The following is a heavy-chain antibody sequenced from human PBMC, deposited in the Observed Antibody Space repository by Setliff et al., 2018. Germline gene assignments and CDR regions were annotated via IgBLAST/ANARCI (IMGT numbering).Heavy chain of an antibody. Sequence: ASVKVSCKASGYSFSDYGISWVRQAPGQGLEWMGWISAYSGNTKYAQKLQGRVTMATDISTSTAYMELRSLRSDDTAVYYCARGGYSYGYDHGFDIWGQGTMVTVSS. CDR2: ISAYSGNT. CDR3: ARGGYSYGYDHGFDI. D-gene: IGHD5-18*01. V-gene: IGHV1-18*01. J-gene: IGHJ3*02. CDR1: GYSFSDYG.